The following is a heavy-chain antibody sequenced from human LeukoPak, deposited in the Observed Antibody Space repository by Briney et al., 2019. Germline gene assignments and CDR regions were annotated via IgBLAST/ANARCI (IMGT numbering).Heavy chain of an antibody. V-gene: IGHV3-21*01. Sequence: GGSLRLSCAASGFTFSSYSMNWVRQAPGKGLEWVSSISSSSSYIYYADSVKGRFTISRDNAKNSLYPQMNSLRAEDTAVYYCARARDGYNHFDYWGQGTLVTVSS. D-gene: IGHD5-24*01. CDR1: GFTFSSYS. CDR2: ISSSSSYI. CDR3: ARARDGYNHFDY. J-gene: IGHJ4*02.